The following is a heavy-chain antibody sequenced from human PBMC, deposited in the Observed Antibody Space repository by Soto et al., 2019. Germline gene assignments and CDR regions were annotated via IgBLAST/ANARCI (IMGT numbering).Heavy chain of an antibody. CDR3: ARDRWIVVVTATNFFDY. V-gene: IGHV1-46*01. CDR2: INPSGGST. CDR1: GYTFTSYY. J-gene: IGHJ4*02. Sequence: ASVKVSCKASGYTFTSYYMHWVRQAPGQGLEWMGIINPSGGSTSYAQKFQGRVTMTRDTSTSTVYMELSRLRSEDTAADYCARDRWIVVVTATNFFDYWGQGTLVTVSS. D-gene: IGHD2-21*02.